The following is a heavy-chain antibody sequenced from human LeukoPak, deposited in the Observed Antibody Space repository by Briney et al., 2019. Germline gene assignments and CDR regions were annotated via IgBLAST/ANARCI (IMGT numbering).Heavy chain of an antibody. CDR2: IYYSGSN. J-gene: IGHJ4*02. D-gene: IGHD3-22*01. V-gene: IGHV4-59*01. CDR1: GASISSYY. Sequence: PSETLSLTCTVSGASISSYYWSWIRQPPGKGLEWIGDIYYSGSNKYNPSLKSRVTMSVDTSKNQFSLKLSSVTAADTAIYYCARENPSGYYNRPIDYWGQGTLVTVSS. CDR3: ARENPSGYYNRPIDY.